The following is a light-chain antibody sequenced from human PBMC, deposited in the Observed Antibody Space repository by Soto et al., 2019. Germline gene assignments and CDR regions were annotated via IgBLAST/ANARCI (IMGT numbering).Light chain of an antibody. V-gene: IGLV2-23*02. CDR3: CSYAGSSTYV. CDR2: EVN. Sequence: QSVLTQPASVSGSPGQSITISCTGSSSDVGNYNYVSWYQQHPGKAPKLMIYEVNNRPSGVSNRFSGSKSGNTASLTISGLQAEDEADYYCCSYAGSSTYVFGTGTKVTVL. J-gene: IGLJ1*01. CDR1: SSDVGNYNY.